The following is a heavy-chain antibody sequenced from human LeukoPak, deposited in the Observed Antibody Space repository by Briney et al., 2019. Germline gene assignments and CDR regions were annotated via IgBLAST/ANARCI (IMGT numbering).Heavy chain of an antibody. J-gene: IGHJ4*02. CDR1: GVSISSGGYY. V-gene: IGHV4-30-4*08. CDR3: ARAVGGYHFDY. D-gene: IGHD3-16*01. Sequence: SETLSLTCTVSGVSISSGGYYWSWIRQHPGKGLEWIGYIYYSGSTYYNPSLRSRVTILVDTSKNQFSLKLTSVTAADTAVYYCARAVGGYHFDYWGRGTLVTGSS. CDR2: IYYSGST.